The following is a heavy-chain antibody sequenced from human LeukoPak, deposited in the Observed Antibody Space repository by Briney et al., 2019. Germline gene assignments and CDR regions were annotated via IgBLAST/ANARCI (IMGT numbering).Heavy chain of an antibody. J-gene: IGHJ6*03. Sequence: SETQSLTCNVSGGSISGDHWSWSRQPPGKGLEWLGYIYYSGSSNYNPSLKSRVTMSADTSKNQFSLKLSSVTAADTAVYYCARVPRSYYYYYYMDVWGKGTTVAVSS. CDR3: ARVPRSYYYYYYMDV. CDR2: IYYSGSS. V-gene: IGHV4-59*01. CDR1: GGSISGDH.